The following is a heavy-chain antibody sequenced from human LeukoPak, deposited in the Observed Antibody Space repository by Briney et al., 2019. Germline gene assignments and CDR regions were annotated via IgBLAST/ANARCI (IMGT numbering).Heavy chain of an antibody. J-gene: IGHJ6*03. V-gene: IGHV4-4*07. CDR1: GGSISSYY. Sequence: SETLSLTCTVSGGSISSYYWSWIWQPAGKGLEWIGRIYTSESTSCNPSLKSRVTMSVDTSKNQFSLKLSSVTAADTAVYYCARTKYSSSFSYYYYMDVWGKGTTVTVSS. CDR2: IYTSEST. D-gene: IGHD6-6*01. CDR3: ARTKYSSSFSYYYYMDV.